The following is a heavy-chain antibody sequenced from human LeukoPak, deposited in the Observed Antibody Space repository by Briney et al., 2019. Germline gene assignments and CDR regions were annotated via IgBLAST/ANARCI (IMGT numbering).Heavy chain of an antibody. Sequence: SETLSLTCTVSGGSISSYYWSWIRQPPGKGLEWIGRIYTSGSTNYNPSLKSRVTISVDTSKNQFSLKLSSVTAADTAVYYCARSPPYCSGGSCYLYYMDVWGKGTTVTISS. J-gene: IGHJ6*03. V-gene: IGHV4-4*08. CDR2: IYTSGST. CDR1: GGSISSYY. CDR3: ARSPPYCSGGSCYLYYMDV. D-gene: IGHD2-15*01.